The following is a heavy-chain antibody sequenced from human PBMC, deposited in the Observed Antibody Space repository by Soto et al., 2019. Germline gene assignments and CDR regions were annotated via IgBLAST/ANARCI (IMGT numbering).Heavy chain of an antibody. CDR1: GYSFTSYG. J-gene: IGHJ4*02. D-gene: IGHD1-26*01. V-gene: IGHV1-18*01. CDR3: ARDRGSYALDY. Sequence: QVQLVQSGAEVKKPGASVKVSCKASGYSFTSYGISWVRQAPGQGLEWMGWISANNGNTNYAQGRVTMTTDTSTSTAHMELRSLRSDDTAVYYCARDRGSYALDYWGQGTLVTVSS. CDR2: ISANNGNT.